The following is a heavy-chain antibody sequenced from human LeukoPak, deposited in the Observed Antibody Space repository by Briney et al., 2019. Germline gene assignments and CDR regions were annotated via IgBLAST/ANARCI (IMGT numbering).Heavy chain of an antibody. CDR1: GGSISSYY. J-gene: IGHJ6*02. CDR2: IYYSGST. Sequence: SETLSLTCTVSGGSISSYYWSWIRQPPGKGLEWIGYIYYSGSTNYNPSLKSRVTISVDTSKNQFSLKLSSVTAADTAVYYCARCQYSNYYYYYGMDVWGQGTTVTVSS. V-gene: IGHV4-59*08. D-gene: IGHD4-11*01. CDR3: ARCQYSNYYYYYGMDV.